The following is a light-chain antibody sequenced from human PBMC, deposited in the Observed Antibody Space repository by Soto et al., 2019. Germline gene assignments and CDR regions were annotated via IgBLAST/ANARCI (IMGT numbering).Light chain of an antibody. J-gene: IGLJ1*01. Sequence: QSALTQPASVSGSPGQSITISCTGTSSDVGGYNYVSWYQHHPGKAPKLIIFDVSNRPSGISNRFSGSKSGNTASLTISGLQAEDEADYYCISYTSSSPYVFGTGTQLTVL. CDR3: ISYTSSSPYV. CDR2: DVS. CDR1: SSDVGGYNY. V-gene: IGLV2-14*03.